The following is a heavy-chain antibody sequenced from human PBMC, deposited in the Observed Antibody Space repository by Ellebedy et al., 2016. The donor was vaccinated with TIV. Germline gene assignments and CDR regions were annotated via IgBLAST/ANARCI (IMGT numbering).Heavy chain of an antibody. CDR3: AKGVGYYGSGTALDY. CDR1: GFSFSPYN. CDR2: ISGSGSNT. J-gene: IGHJ4*02. V-gene: IGHV3-23*01. D-gene: IGHD3-10*01. Sequence: GGSLRLSXAASGFSFSPYNMDWVRQAPGKGLEWVSGISGSGSNTYYADSVKGRFTISRDNSKNTLHLQMNSLRADDTAVYYCAKGVGYYGSGTALDYWGQGTLVIVSS.